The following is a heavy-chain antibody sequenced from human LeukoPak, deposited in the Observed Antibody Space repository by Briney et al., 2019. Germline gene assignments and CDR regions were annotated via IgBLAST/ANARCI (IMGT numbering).Heavy chain of an antibody. D-gene: IGHD6-13*01. J-gene: IGHJ1*01. CDR3: ARALSYMQQLAEYFQH. Sequence: ASVKVSCKASGYTFTGYYMHWVRQAPGQGLEWMGWINPNSGGTNYAQKFQGRVTMTRDTSISTAYMELSRLRSDDTAVYCCARALSYMQQLAEYFQHWGQGTLVTVSS. CDR2: INPNSGGT. V-gene: IGHV1-2*02. CDR1: GYTFTGYY.